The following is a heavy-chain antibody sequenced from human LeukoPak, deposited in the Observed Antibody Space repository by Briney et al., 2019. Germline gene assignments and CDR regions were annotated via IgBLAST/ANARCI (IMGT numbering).Heavy chain of an antibody. V-gene: IGHV1-46*01. J-gene: IGHJ4*02. CDR2: INPSGGST. CDR3: ARDKYYDFWSGYYTGEYYFDY. CDR1: GYTFTSYY. Sequence: ASVKVSCKASGYTFTSYYMHWVRQAPGQGLEWKGIINPSGGSTSYAQKFQGRVTMTRDTSTSTVYMELSSLRSEDTAVYYCARDKYYDFWSGYYTGEYYFDYWGQGTLVTVSS. D-gene: IGHD3-3*01.